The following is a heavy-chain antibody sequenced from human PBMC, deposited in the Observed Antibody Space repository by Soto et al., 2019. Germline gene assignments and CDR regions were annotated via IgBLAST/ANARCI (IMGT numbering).Heavy chain of an antibody. J-gene: IGHJ6*02. D-gene: IGHD3-22*01. CDR3: ARKYYYDSSGYYHYYYYGMDV. V-gene: IGHV1-69*13. Sequence: SVKVSCKASGGTFSSYAISWVRQAPGQGLEWMGGIIPIFGTANYAQKFQGRVTITADESTSTAYMELSSLRSEDTAVYYCARKYYYDSSGYYHYYYYGMDVWGQGTTVTVYS. CDR1: GGTFSSYA. CDR2: IIPIFGTA.